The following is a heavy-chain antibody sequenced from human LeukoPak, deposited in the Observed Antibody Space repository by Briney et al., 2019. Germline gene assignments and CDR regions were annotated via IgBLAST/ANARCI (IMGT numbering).Heavy chain of an antibody. D-gene: IGHD4-23*01. J-gene: IGHJ4*02. CDR3: ARLYGANVGYLDY. CDR2: IWYDGSQK. Sequence: PGGSLRLSCAVSGYSFSSHGMHWVRQAPGKGLEWVAAIWYDGSQKYYADTVRSRCTVSRDNSKNTLYLQMDSLRAEDTAVYYCARLYGANVGYLDYWGQGTLVTVSS. CDR1: GYSFSSHG. V-gene: IGHV3-33*03.